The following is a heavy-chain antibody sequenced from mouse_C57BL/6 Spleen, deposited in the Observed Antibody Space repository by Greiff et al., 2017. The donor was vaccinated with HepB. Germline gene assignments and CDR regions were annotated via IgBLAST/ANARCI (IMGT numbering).Heavy chain of an antibody. J-gene: IGHJ2*01. Sequence: QVQLQQPGAELVKPGASVKLSCKASGYTFTSYWMHWVKQRPGQGLEWIGMIHPNSGSTNYNEKFKSKATLTVDKSSSTAYMQLSSLTSEDSAVYYCARSGYDYDRGFDYWGQGTTLTGSS. CDR3: ARSGYDYDRGFDY. CDR1: GYTFTSYW. D-gene: IGHD2-4*01. CDR2: IHPNSGST. V-gene: IGHV1-64*01.